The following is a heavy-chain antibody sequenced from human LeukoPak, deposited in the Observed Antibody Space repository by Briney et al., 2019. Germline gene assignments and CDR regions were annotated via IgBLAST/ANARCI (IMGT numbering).Heavy chain of an antibody. D-gene: IGHD6-19*01. Sequence: ASVEVSCKASGYTFTSYDLNWVRQATGQGLEWMGWMNPNTGDTGYAPKFQGRVTMTRNTSINTAYMEVSSLRSEDTAVYYCARFPRGWDPDYWGQGTLVTVSS. J-gene: IGHJ4*02. CDR1: GYTFTSYD. CDR3: ARFPRGWDPDY. CDR2: MNPNTGDT. V-gene: IGHV1-8*01.